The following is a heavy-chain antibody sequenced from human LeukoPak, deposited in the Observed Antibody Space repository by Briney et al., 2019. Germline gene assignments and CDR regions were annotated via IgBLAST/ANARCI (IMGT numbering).Heavy chain of an antibody. Sequence: PSETLSLTCTVSGGSIKASSLYWSWIRQPPGTGLEWIGYIYYSGSTNFDPSLKSRVTMSVDASKNQFSLKLSSVTAADTAIYYCARGTHGAYEGWVGLYYHYYMDVWGKGTTVTVSS. CDR2: IYYSGST. V-gene: IGHV4-59*11. CDR1: GGSIKASSLY. D-gene: IGHD4-17*01. CDR3: ARGTHGAYEGWVGLYYHYYMDV. J-gene: IGHJ6*03.